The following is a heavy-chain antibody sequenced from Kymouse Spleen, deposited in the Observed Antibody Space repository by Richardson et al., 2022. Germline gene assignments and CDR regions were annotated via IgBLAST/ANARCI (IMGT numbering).Heavy chain of an antibody. CDR1: GFTFSSYG. Sequence: QVQLVESGGGVVQPGRSLRLSCAASGFTFSSYGMHWVRQAPGKGLEWVAVIWYDGSNKYYADSVKGRFTISRDNSKNTLYLQMNSLRAEDTAVYYCARYSSSPNWFDPWGQGTLVTVSS. D-gene: IGHD6-13*01. CDR3: ARYSSSPNWFDP. V-gene: IGHV3-33*01. J-gene: IGHJ5*02. CDR2: IWYDGSNK.